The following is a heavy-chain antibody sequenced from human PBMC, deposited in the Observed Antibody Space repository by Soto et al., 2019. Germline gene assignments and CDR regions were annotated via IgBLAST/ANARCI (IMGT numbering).Heavy chain of an antibody. D-gene: IGHD4-17*01. V-gene: IGHV3-20*01. CDR1: GFTFDDYG. CDR3: ARVANYGDYVSWYYYYYMDV. J-gene: IGHJ6*03. CDR2: INWNGGST. Sequence: PGGSLRLSCAASGFTFDDYGMSWVRQAPGKGLEWVSGINWNGGSTGYADSVKGRFTISRDNAKNSLYLQMNSLRAEDTALYHCARVANYGDYVSWYYYYYMDVWGKGTTVTVSS.